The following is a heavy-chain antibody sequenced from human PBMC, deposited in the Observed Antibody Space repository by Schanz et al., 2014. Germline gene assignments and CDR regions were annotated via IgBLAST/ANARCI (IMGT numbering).Heavy chain of an antibody. CDR3: AKGMGYCSGGTCYDYYYYGLDV. D-gene: IGHD2-15*01. Sequence: EGQLLESGGGLIQPGGSLRLSCAASGFTFSNYAMSWVRQAPGKGLEWVSGFIVDSGNTYYAGSVKGRFSISRDYSKNSLYLQMNSLSADDTAVFYCAKGMGYCSGGTCYDYYYYGLDVWGQGTTVTVSS. CDR1: GFTFSNYA. V-gene: IGHV3-23*01. J-gene: IGHJ6*02. CDR2: FIVDSGNT.